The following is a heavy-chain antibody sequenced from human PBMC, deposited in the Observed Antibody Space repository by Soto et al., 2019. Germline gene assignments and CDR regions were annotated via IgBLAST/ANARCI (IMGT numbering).Heavy chain of an antibody. Sequence: EVQLLESGGGLVQPGGSLRLSCAASGFTFSSYAMSWVRQAPGKGLEWISAVSGSGGSTSYADSEKGRFTISRDNSKDTLYLPMNNLRAEDTAVYYCAKPPDYNWNDYWGQGTLVTVSS. CDR2: VSGSGGST. CDR3: AKPPDYNWNDY. V-gene: IGHV3-23*01. D-gene: IGHD1-20*01. J-gene: IGHJ4*02. CDR1: GFTFSSYA.